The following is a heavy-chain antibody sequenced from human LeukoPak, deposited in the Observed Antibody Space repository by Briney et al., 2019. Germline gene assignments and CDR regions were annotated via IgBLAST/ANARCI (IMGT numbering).Heavy chain of an antibody. D-gene: IGHD5-12*01. Sequence: SETLSLTCTVSGYSISSGYYWGWIRQPPGKGLEWIGSIYHSGSTYYNPSLKSRVTISVDTSKNQFSLKLSSVTAADTAVYYCALRGATDSYYYYYMDVWGKGTTVTVSS. V-gene: IGHV4-38-2*02. J-gene: IGHJ6*03. CDR2: IYHSGST. CDR1: GYSISSGYY. CDR3: ALRGATDSYYYYYMDV.